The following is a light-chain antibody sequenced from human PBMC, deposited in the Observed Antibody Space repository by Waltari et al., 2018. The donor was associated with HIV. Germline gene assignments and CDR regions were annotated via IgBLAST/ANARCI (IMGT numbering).Light chain of an antibody. CDR2: DVT. V-gene: IGLV2-23*02. J-gene: IGLJ2*01. CDR1: SSDVGGYNY. Sequence: QSALTQPHSVSGSPGQSITISCTGTSSDVGGYNYVSWYQQPPGKAPKLLIYDVTKRPSGVSNRLSGSKSGNTASLTISGLQAEDEAAYYCCSYAGSSTVIFGGGTKLTVL. CDR3: CSYAGSSTVI.